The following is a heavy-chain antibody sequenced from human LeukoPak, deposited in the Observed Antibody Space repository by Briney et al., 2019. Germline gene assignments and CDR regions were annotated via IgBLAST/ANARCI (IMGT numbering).Heavy chain of an antibody. Sequence: SETLSPTCTVSGGSISSGDSYWSWIRQPPGKGLEWIGYIYYSGSTYYNPSLKSRVTISVDTSKNQFSLKLTSVTAADTAVYYCARVNLDFWSGYSTPSYYFDYWGQGTLVTVSS. V-gene: IGHV4-30-4*08. CDR1: GGSISSGDSY. CDR2: IYYSGST. J-gene: IGHJ4*02. CDR3: ARVNLDFWSGYSTPSYYFDY. D-gene: IGHD3-3*01.